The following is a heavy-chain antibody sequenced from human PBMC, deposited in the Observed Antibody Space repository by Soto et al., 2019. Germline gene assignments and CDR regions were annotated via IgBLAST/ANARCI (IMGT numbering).Heavy chain of an antibody. CDR1: GFTFSSYA. J-gene: IGHJ4*02. Sequence: QVRLVESGGGVVQPGRSLRLSCAASGFTFSSYAMHWVRQAPGKGLEWVAVISYDGSNKYYADSVKGRFTISRDNSKNTLYLQMNSLRAEDTAVYYCARDRYYGSGPYFDYWGQGTLVTVSS. CDR3: ARDRYYGSGPYFDY. CDR2: ISYDGSNK. D-gene: IGHD3-10*01. V-gene: IGHV3-30-3*01.